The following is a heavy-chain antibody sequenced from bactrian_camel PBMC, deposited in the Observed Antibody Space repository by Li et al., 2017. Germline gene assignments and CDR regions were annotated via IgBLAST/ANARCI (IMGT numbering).Heavy chain of an antibody. CDR2: IVFTGYTT. V-gene: IGHV3-3*01. Sequence: QVQLVESGGGSVQAGGSLRLSCAVSVSRYPYRGSTFCVGWFRQAPGKEREGVAGIVFTGYTTYYSDSVKGRFTISQDYANNTVYLQMDSLKPEDTATYYCAAKFTSALVVPQDQLSIPTGARGPRSPSP. J-gene: IGHJ4*01. CDR1: RYPYRGST. CDR3: AAKFTSALVVPQDQLSIPT. D-gene: IGHD1*01.